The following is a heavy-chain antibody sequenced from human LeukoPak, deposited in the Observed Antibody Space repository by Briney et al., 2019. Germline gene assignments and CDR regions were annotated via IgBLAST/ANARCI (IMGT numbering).Heavy chain of an antibody. CDR3: AKLPGVVAGIARWFDP. D-gene: IGHD6-19*01. CDR2: IKQDGSEK. J-gene: IGHJ5*02. V-gene: IGHV3-7*03. CDR1: GFTFSSYW. Sequence: GGSLRLSCAASGFTFSSYWMSWVRQAPGKGLEWVANIKQDGSEKYYVDSVKGRFTISRDNSKNTLYLQMNSLRAEDTAVYYCAKLPGVVAGIARWFDPWGQGTLVTVSS.